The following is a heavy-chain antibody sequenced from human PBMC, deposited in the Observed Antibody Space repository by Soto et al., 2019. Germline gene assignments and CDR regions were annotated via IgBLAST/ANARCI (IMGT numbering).Heavy chain of an antibody. J-gene: IGHJ4*02. Sequence: GASVKVSCKASGYTFASYAISWMRQAPGQGLEWMGWISAYNGNTNYAQKLQGRVTMTTDTSTSTAYMELSSLSSEDTAVYYCVREEPWESFCPRAFDYWGQGALVTVSS. V-gene: IGHV1-18*01. D-gene: IGHD3-16*01. CDR2: ISAYNGNT. CDR1: GYTFASYA. CDR3: VREEPWESFCPRAFDY.